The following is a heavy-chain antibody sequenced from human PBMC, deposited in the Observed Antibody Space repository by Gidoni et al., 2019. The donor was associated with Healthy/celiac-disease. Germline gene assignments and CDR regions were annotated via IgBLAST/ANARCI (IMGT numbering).Heavy chain of an antibody. J-gene: IGHJ4*02. CDR3: TRDGRPRIAAAGHFDY. Sequence: EVQLVESGGGLVQPGRSLRLSCTASGFTFGDYARSWFRQAPGKGLEWVGFIRSKAYGGTTEYAASVKGRFTISRDDSKSIAYLQMNSLKTEDTAVYYCTRDGRPRIAAAGHFDYWGQGTLVTVSS. V-gene: IGHV3-49*03. CDR1: GFTFGDYA. D-gene: IGHD6-13*01. CDR2: IRSKAYGGTT.